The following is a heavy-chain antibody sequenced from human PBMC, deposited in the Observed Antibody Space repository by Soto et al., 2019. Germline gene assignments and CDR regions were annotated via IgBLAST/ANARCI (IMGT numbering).Heavy chain of an antibody. D-gene: IGHD3-22*01. CDR2: MNPNSGNT. CDR3: ARLAGDYYDSSGYYYFDY. Sequence: ASVKVSCKASGYTFTSYDINWVRQATGQGLEWMGWMNPNSGNTGYAQKFQGRVTMTRNTSINTAYMELSSLRSEDTAVYYCARLAGDYYDSSGYYYFDYWGQGTLVTVSS. J-gene: IGHJ4*02. V-gene: IGHV1-8*01. CDR1: GYTFTSYD.